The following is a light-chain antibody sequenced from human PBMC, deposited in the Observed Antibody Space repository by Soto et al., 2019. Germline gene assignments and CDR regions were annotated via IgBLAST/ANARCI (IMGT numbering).Light chain of an antibody. CDR3: QQYKSYWT. CDR1: QTINNN. J-gene: IGKJ1*01. CDR2: GAS. V-gene: IGKV3-15*01. Sequence: VMTQAPATLSVSPGERATLSCRASQTINNNVAWYQLKDGQVPRLVIYGASTRATDIPARFSGSGSGTEFTLTINSLQPDDFATYYCQQYKSYWTFGQGTKVDIK.